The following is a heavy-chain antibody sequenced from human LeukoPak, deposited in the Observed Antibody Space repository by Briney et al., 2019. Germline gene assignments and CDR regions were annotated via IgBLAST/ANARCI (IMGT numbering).Heavy chain of an antibody. V-gene: IGHV3-21*01. CDR3: ARVALKYCSSTNCYAGDY. CDR2: ISSSSSYI. J-gene: IGHJ4*02. Sequence: GGSLRLSCAASGFTFSSYSMNWVRQAPGKGLEWVSSISSSSSYIYYADSVKGRFTISRDNAKNSLYLQMNSLRAEDTAVYYCARVALKYCSSTNCYAGDYWGQGTLVTVSS. CDR1: GFTFSSYS. D-gene: IGHD2-2*01.